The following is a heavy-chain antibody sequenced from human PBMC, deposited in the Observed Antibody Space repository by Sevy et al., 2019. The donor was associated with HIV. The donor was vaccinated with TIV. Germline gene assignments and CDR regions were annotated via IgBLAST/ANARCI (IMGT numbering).Heavy chain of an antibody. D-gene: IGHD1-26*01. J-gene: IGHJ5*01. CDR2: IYYSGST. CDR3: ASLVGATHIPDS. CDR1: GGSVSSGSYY. Sequence: SETLSLTCTVSGGSVSSGSYYWSWIRQPPGKGLEWIGYIYYSGSTNYNPSLKSRVTISVDTSKNQFSLMVSSVTDADTAVYSCASLVGATHIPDSWGQGTLVTVSS. V-gene: IGHV4-61*01.